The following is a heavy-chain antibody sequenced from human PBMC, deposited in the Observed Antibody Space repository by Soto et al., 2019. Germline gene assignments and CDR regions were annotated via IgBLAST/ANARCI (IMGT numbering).Heavy chain of an antibody. CDR3: ARDPFTMVRVFDP. Sequence: SETLSLTCTVSGGSISSGGYYWSWIRQHPGKGLEWIGYIYYSGSTYYNPSLKSRVTISVDTSKNQFSLKLSSVTAADTAVYYCARDPFTMVRVFDPWGQGTLVTVSS. CDR1: GGSISSGGYY. D-gene: IGHD3-10*01. CDR2: IYYSGST. J-gene: IGHJ5*02. V-gene: IGHV4-31*03.